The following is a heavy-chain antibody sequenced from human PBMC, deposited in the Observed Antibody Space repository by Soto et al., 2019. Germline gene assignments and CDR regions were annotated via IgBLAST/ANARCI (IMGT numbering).Heavy chain of an antibody. J-gene: IGHJ4*02. Sequence: EVQLVQSRAEVKKSGESLTISCHGSGYNFTNYWITWVRQLPGRGLEWMGRIDCTDSYTNYSPSFQGHVTISVDKSITTAYLQWSSLKASDSAIYYCARTTYDYVWHSSVYFFDYWGQGTLVTVSS. D-gene: IGHD3-16*01. CDR3: ARTTYDYVWHSSVYFFDY. CDR1: GYNFTNYW. V-gene: IGHV5-10-1*03. CDR2: IDCTDSYT.